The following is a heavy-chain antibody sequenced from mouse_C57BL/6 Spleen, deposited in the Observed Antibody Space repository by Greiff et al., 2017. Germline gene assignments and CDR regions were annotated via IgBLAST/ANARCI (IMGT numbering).Heavy chain of an antibody. J-gene: IGHJ3*01. CDR1: GFTFSSYA. D-gene: IGHD2-4*01. Sequence: VESGGGLVKPGGSLKLSCAASGFTFSSYAMSWVRQTPEKRLEWVATISDGGSYTYYPDNVKGRFTISRDNAKNNLYLQMSHLKSEDTAMYYCARDRDCDYDIYAYWGQGTLVTVSA. CDR3: ARDRDCDYDIYAY. V-gene: IGHV5-4*01. CDR2: ISDGGSYT.